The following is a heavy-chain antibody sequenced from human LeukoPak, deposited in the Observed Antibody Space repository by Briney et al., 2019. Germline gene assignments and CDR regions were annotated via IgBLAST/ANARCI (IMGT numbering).Heavy chain of an antibody. CDR2: IRFDGGDK. Sequence: PGGSLRLSCAASGFTFTYFGMHWVRQAPGKGLEWVAFIRFDGGDKYYADSVKGRFTISRDNSKNTLYLQMNSLRAEDTAVYYCAKDLEDAFDIWGQGTMVTVSS. CDR1: GFTFTYFG. J-gene: IGHJ3*02. V-gene: IGHV3-30*02. CDR3: AKDLEDAFDI. D-gene: IGHD1-1*01.